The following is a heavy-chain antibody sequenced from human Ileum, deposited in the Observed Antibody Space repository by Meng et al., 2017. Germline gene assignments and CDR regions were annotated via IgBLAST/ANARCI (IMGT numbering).Heavy chain of an antibody. Sequence: VAPRGSGPRRVKPSGTLSLTCAVSGGSISTSNWWSWLRQSPGPGLEWIGEIYHTGSTTYNPSLESRVTVSVDKSNNQSSLRLTSATAADTAVYYCARVSQRDGYNSANFDYCGQGALVTVSS. V-gene: IGHV4-4*02. J-gene: IGHJ4*02. D-gene: IGHD5-24*01. CDR2: IYHTGST. CDR3: ARVSQRDGYNSANFDY. CDR1: GGSISTSNW.